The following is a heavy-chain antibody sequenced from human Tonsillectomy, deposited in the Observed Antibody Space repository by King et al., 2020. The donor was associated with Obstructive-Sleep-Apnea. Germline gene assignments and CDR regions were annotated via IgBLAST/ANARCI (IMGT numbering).Heavy chain of an antibody. CDR2: IYYSGTT. J-gene: IGHJ5*02. CDR1: GGSISDSNYY. D-gene: IGHD6-13*01. Sequence: QLQDSGPGLVKPSETLSLTCTVSGGSISDSNYYWGWIRQPPGKGLEWIGSIYYSGTTYYNPSLKSRVTISVDTSKNQFSLKLNSVTAADTAVYYCARERAAGTSWFDPWGQGTLVTVSS. CDR3: ARERAAGTSWFDP. V-gene: IGHV4-39*07.